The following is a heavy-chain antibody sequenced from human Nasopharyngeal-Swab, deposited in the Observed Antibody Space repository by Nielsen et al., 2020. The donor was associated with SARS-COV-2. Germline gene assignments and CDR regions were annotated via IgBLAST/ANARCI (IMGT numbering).Heavy chain of an antibody. CDR2: ISSSSSTI. J-gene: IGHJ6*03. CDR1: GLTFRNAW. Sequence: GESLKISCAASGLTFRNAWMNWVRQAPGKGLEWVSYISSSSSTIYYADSVKGRFTISRDNAKNSLYLQMNSLRAEDTAVYYCARGGADCSSTSCYVSYYYYYMDVWGKGTTVTVSS. D-gene: IGHD2-2*01. V-gene: IGHV3-48*01. CDR3: ARGGADCSSTSCYVSYYYYYMDV.